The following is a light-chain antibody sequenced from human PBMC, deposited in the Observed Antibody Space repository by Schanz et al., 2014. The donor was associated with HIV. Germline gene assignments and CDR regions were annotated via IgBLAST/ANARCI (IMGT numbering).Light chain of an antibody. CDR1: QSVSTN. Sequence: EIVLTQSPGTVSLSPGARAILSCRASQSVSTNLAWYQEKPGQAPSLLIYGASTRATGTPDRFSGSGSGRDFTLTISRLEPEDLAVYYCQQYGSSPKTFGQGTKLEIK. J-gene: IGKJ2*01. CDR2: GAS. CDR3: QQYGSSPKT. V-gene: IGKV3-20*01.